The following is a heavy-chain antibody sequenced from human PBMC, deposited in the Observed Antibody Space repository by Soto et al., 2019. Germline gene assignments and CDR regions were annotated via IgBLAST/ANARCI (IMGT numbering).Heavy chain of an antibody. J-gene: IGHJ5*02. CDR2: INHSGST. D-gene: IGHD6-13*01. V-gene: IGHV4-34*01. CDR3: ARGRPRIYSIAAAGKNWFDP. Sequence: SETLSLTCAVYGVSFSGYYWSWIRQPPGKGLEWIGEINHSGSTNYNPSLKSRVTISVDTSKNQFSLKLSSVTAADTAVYYCARGRPRIYSIAAAGKNWFDPWGQGTLVTVS. CDR1: GVSFSGYY.